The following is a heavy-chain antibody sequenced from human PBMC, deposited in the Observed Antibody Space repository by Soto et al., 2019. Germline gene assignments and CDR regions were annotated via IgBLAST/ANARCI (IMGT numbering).Heavy chain of an antibody. CDR2: ISYDGSNK. CDR1: GFTFSSHG. CDR3: VRYCSTTLCNGVATRTFDY. D-gene: IGHD2-2*01. Sequence: GGSLRLSCAASGFTFSSHGMHWVRQAPGKGLEWVAVISYDGSNKYYADSVKGRFTISRDNSKNTLYLQMNSLRDEDTALYYCVRYCSTTLCNGVATRTFDYWGQGTLVTVSS. J-gene: IGHJ4*02. V-gene: IGHV3-30*03.